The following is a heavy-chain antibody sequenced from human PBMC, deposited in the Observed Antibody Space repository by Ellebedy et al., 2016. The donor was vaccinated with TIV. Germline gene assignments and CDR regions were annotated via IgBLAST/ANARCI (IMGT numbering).Heavy chain of an antibody. Sequence: PGGSLRLSCAASGFTFSSYAMSWVRHAPGKGLEWVSVISGSGASTFYADSVKGRVAISRDNSKNTLYLQLSSLRGEDTATYYCAKRGYDILAAGYEDPYFENWGQGTLVTVSA. D-gene: IGHD3-9*01. J-gene: IGHJ4*02. V-gene: IGHV3-23*01. CDR3: AKRGYDILAAGYEDPYFEN. CDR1: GFTFSSYA. CDR2: ISGSGAST.